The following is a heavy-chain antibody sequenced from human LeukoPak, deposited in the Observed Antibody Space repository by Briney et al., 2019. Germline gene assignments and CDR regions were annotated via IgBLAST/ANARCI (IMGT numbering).Heavy chain of an antibody. J-gene: IGHJ6*02. CDR3: ARDLGGLATTVTTYGGYYYYGMDV. Sequence: SVKVSCKASGGTFSSYAISWVRQAPGQGLEWMGGIIPICGTANYAQKFQGRVTITADESTSTAYMELSSLRSEDTAVYYCARDLGGLATTVTTYGGYYYYGMDVWGQGTTVTVSS. CDR1: GGTFSSYA. CDR2: IIPICGTA. V-gene: IGHV1-69*13. D-gene: IGHD4-17*01.